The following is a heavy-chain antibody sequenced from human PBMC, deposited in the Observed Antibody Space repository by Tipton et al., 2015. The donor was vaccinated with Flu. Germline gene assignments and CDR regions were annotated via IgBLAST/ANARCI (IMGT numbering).Heavy chain of an antibody. D-gene: IGHD3-22*01. CDR3: ARVSPRRVTAIVVVMLPEGYFDY. V-gene: IGHV4-34*01. J-gene: IGHJ4*02. CDR1: GGSFSGYY. Sequence: TLSLTCSVSGGSFSGYYWTWIRQPPGKGLKWIGEINHSGSTHYNSSLKSRVTMSVDSSKNQFSLHLSSVTAADTAVYYCARVSPRRVTAIVVVMLPEGYFDYWGQGTLAIVSS. CDR2: INHSGST.